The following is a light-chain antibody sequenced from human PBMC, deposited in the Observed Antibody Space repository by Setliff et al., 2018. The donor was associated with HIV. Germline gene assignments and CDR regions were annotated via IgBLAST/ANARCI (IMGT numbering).Light chain of an antibody. Sequence: HSALTQPASVSGSPGQSITISCTGTSSDVGGYDSVSWYQQHPGKAPKLLIYDVNNRPSGASYRFSGSKSGNTASLTISALQADDDADYYCCSYASNRARVFGTGTKVTVL. CDR1: SSDVGGYDS. V-gene: IGLV2-14*03. CDR2: DVN. CDR3: CSYASNRARV. J-gene: IGLJ1*01.